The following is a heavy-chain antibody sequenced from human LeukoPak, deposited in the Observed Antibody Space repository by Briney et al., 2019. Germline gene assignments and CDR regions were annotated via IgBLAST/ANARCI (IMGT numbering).Heavy chain of an antibody. Sequence: SETLSLTCTVSGGSVSSGGYYWTWIRQPPLKGLEWIGAIYQSGSTYYNPSLKGRVTISVDRSKNQFSLKLSSVTAADTAVYYWGRGGGRAGTTVDYWGQGTLVTVSS. CDR1: GGSVSSGGYY. D-gene: IGHD1-7*01. J-gene: IGHJ4*02. CDR3: GRGGGRAGTTVDY. CDR2: IYQSGST. V-gene: IGHV4-30-2*01.